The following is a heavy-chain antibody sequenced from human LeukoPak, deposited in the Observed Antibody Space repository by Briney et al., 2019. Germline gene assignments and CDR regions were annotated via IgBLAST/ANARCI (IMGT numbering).Heavy chain of an antibody. D-gene: IGHD2-2*01. CDR2: ISAYSGNT. Sequence: ASVKVSCKTSGYTFTTYGISWVRQAPGQGLEWMGWISAYSGNTNYAQKVQGRVTMTTDTSTSTAYMELKSLRSDDTAVYYCAMIPYCTTATCYYFDYWGQGTLVTVSS. CDR1: GYTFTTYG. V-gene: IGHV1-18*01. CDR3: AMIPYCTTATCYYFDY. J-gene: IGHJ4*02.